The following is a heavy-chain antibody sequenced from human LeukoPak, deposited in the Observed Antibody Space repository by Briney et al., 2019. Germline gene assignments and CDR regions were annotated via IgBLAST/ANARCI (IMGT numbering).Heavy chain of an antibody. CDR1: GYTFTSYY. CDR3: ARDSFRSRAGLVIGPFDY. V-gene: IGHV1-46*01. D-gene: IGHD3-9*01. Sequence: ASVKVSCKASGYTFTSYYMHWVRQAPGQGLEWMGIINPSGGSTSYAQKFQGRVTMTRDTSTSTVYMELSSLRSEDTAVYYCARDSFRSRAGLVIGPFDYWGQGTLVTVSS. J-gene: IGHJ4*02. CDR2: INPSGGST.